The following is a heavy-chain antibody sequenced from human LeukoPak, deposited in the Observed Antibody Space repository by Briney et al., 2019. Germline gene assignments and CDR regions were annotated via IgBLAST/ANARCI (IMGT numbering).Heavy chain of an antibody. J-gene: IGHJ4*02. D-gene: IGHD3-10*01. CDR1: GFTFSGYW. V-gene: IGHV3-74*01. CDR3: ARDRGNWIYDY. Sequence: GGSLRLSCVASGFTFSGYWMHWVRQAPGKGLVWVSRINIDGTTIDYADSVKGRFTFSRDNAKNTLYLQMNSLRAEDTAVYYCARDRGNWIYDYWGQGTLVTVSS. CDR2: INIDGTTI.